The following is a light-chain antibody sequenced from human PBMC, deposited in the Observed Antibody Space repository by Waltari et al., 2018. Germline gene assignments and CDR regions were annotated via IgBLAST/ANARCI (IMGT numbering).Light chain of an antibody. CDR3: QHYDNLIGT. J-gene: IGKJ3*01. CDR1: QDIKNH. Sequence: QMTQSPSSLSASVGDKVTITCRATQDIKNHLNWYQQKPGKAPTLLIYDASTLEIGVPSRFSGSGSGTDFAFIISSLQPEDIATYYCQHYDNLIGTFGPGTKVGIK. CDR2: DAS. V-gene: IGKV1-33*01.